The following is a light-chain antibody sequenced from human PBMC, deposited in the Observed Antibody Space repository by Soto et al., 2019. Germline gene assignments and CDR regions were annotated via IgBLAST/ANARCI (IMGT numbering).Light chain of an antibody. Sequence: QSALTQPASVSGSPGQSITISCTGTNSDVGGYNYVSWYQQHPGKAPKLMIYDVSDRPSGVSNRFSGSKSGDTASLTISGLQAEDEADYYCQSYDSSLSGHVVFGGGTKVTVL. CDR2: DVS. CDR3: QSYDSSLSGHVV. J-gene: IGLJ2*01. CDR1: NSDVGGYNY. V-gene: IGLV2-14*03.